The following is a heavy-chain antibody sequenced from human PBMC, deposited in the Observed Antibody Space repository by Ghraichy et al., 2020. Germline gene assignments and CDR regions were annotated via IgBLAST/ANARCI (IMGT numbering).Heavy chain of an antibody. V-gene: IGHV2-5*01. J-gene: IGHJ6*02. D-gene: IGHD5-24*01. Sequence: TLSLTLTCAFSGFSLSASGMGVGWIRQPPGKALEWLALVYWNGDKLYSASLKSRVTITKDTSKNQVVLTMTNLDPVDTATYYCAHVEYGTSATDYYYYGMDVWGQGTTVTVSS. CDR1: GFSLSASGMG. CDR2: VYWNGDK. CDR3: AHVEYGTSATDYYYYGMDV.